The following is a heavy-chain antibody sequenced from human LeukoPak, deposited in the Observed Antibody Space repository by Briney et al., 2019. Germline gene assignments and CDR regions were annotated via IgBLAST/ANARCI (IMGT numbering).Heavy chain of an antibody. CDR1: GISLSTYY. CDR2: VHHTGSA. CDR3: ARDSWDYIAMDA. D-gene: IGHD4/OR15-4a*01. Sequence: KPSETLSLTCTVSGISLSTYYWSWVRQPPGKGLEWIGYVHHTGSADYNPSLKSRVTISLDMSKSQFSLKLTSATAADTAVYYCARDSWDYIAMDAWGPGTTVTVSS. J-gene: IGHJ6*02. V-gene: IGHV4-59*01.